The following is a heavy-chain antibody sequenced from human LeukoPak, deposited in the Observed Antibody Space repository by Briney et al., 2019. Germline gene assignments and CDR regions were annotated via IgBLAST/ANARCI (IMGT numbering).Heavy chain of an antibody. J-gene: IGHJ3*02. D-gene: IGHD4-11*01. CDR1: GGSISSYY. Sequence: SETLSLTCTVSGGSISSYYWSWIRQPAGKGLEWIGRIYTSGSTNYNPSLKSRVTMSVDTSKNQFSLKLSSVTAADTAVYYCAREDAYSNSPCAFDIWGQGTMVTVSS. CDR3: AREDAYSNSPCAFDI. V-gene: IGHV4-4*07. CDR2: IYTSGST.